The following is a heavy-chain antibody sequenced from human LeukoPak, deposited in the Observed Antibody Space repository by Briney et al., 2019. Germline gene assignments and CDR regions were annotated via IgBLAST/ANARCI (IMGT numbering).Heavy chain of an antibody. Sequence: VASVKVSCKASGYTFTSYDINWVRQAPGHGLEWMGWINTNTRNPTYAQGFTGRFVFSLDTSVSTAYLQISSLKAEDTAVYYCARVRSEGSTTDDDYWGQGTLVTVSS. D-gene: IGHD2-15*01. V-gene: IGHV7-4-1*02. J-gene: IGHJ4*02. CDR2: INTNTRNP. CDR3: ARVRSEGSTTDDDY. CDR1: GYTFTSYD.